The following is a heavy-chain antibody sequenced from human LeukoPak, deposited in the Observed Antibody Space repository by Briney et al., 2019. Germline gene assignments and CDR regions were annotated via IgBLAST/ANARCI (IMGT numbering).Heavy chain of an antibody. CDR2: IIPIFGTP. CDR1: GGTFSSYA. Sequence: GASVKVSCKASGGTFSSYAISWVRQAPGQGLEWMGGIIPIFGTPNHAQKFQGRVTITADKSTSTAYMELSSLRSEDTAVYYCAATQQYCSSTSCFFDYWGQGTLVTVSS. D-gene: IGHD2-2*01. J-gene: IGHJ4*02. CDR3: AATQQYCSSTSCFFDY. V-gene: IGHV1-69*06.